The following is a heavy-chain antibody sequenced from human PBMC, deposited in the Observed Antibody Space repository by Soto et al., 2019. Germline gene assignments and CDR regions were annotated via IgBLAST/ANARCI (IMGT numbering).Heavy chain of an antibody. Sequence: QVQLVESGGGVVQPGRSLRLSCAASGFTFSSYAMHWVRQAPGKGLEWVAVISYDGSNKYYADSVKGRFTISRDNSKNTLYLQMNSLRAEDTAVYYCESGYSGYAGRAYYFDYWCQGTLVTVSS. D-gene: IGHD5-12*01. CDR2: ISYDGSNK. CDR1: GFTFSSYA. CDR3: ESGYSGYAGRAYYFDY. V-gene: IGHV3-30-3*01. J-gene: IGHJ4*02.